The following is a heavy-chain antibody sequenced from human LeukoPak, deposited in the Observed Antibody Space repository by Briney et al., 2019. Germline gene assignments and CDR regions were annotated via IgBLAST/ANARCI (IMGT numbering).Heavy chain of an antibody. CDR1: GYSISSGYY. J-gene: IGHJ5*02. CDR3: ARGGYYGSGNDFRFDP. CDR2: IYTSGST. V-gene: IGHV4-38-2*02. D-gene: IGHD3-10*01. Sequence: PSETLSFTCTVSGYSISSGYYWGWIRQPPGKGLEWIGRIYTSGSTNYNPSLKSRVTISVDTSKNQFSLKLSSVTAADTAVYYCARGGYYGSGNDFRFDPWGQGTLVTVSS.